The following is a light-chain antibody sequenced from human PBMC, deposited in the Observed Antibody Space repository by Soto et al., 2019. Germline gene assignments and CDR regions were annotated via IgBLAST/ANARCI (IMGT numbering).Light chain of an antibody. CDR3: QSYDSSLSSYV. Sequence: SVLTQPPSMSGAPGQRVTISCTGSSSNIGAGYDVHWYQQLPGTAPKLLIYGNNNRPSGVPDRFSGSKSGTSASLAITGLQAGDEADYYCQSYDSSLSSYVFGTGTKVTVL. CDR1: SSNIGAGYD. V-gene: IGLV1-40*01. J-gene: IGLJ1*01. CDR2: GNN.